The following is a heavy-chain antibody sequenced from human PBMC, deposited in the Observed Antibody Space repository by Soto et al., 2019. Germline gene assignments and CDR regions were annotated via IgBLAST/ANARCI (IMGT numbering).Heavy chain of an antibody. Sequence: SETLSLTCTVYGGSISTRGYYWGWIRQPPGKGLEWIGSIYSTGSTYYNPSLKSRVTISVDTSKHQFSLKLSSVNAADTAVCYCARHLCRVTATNWFDPWGQGTLVTVSS. J-gene: IGHJ5*02. V-gene: IGHV4-39*01. CDR2: IYSTGST. D-gene: IGHD2-15*01. CDR1: GGSISTRGYY. CDR3: ARHLCRVTATNWFDP.